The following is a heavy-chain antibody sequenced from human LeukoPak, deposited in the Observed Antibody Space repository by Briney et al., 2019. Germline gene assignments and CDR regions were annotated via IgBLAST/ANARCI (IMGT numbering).Heavy chain of an antibody. D-gene: IGHD1-1*01. CDR2: INAGNGNT. J-gene: IGHJ4*02. CDR1: GYTFTNYA. V-gene: IGHV1-3*01. CDR3: ARQHTIGTTGCNFDY. Sequence: GASVTVSCKASGYTFTNYAIHWVRQAPGKRLEWMGWINAGNGNTKYSQKFQGRVTITSDTSASTASMELSSLRCEDTAIYYCARQHTIGTTGCNFDYWGQGTLVTVSS.